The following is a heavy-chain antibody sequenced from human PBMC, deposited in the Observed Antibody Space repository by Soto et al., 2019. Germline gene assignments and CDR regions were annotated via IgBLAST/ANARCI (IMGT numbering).Heavy chain of an antibody. J-gene: IGHJ4*02. CDR3: ARVGAYCVSTSCHDY. CDR2: ISAYNGNT. D-gene: IGHD2-2*01. CDR1: GYTFTNYG. V-gene: IGHV1-18*01. Sequence: QVQLVQSGAEVKKPGASVKVSCKASGYTFTNYGISWVRQAPGQGLEWMGWISAYNGNTDYAQKLQGRVTMTTDTSXXTAYRGRRSLRSDDTAVYYCARVGAYCVSTSCHDYWGQGTLVTVSS.